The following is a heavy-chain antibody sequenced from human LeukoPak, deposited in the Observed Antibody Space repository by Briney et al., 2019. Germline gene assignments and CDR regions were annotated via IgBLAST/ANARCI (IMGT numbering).Heavy chain of an antibody. CDR3: ARLATFGSSWYRNYYYYMDV. CDR1: VFTFRSDW. CDR2: IKEDGSEK. Sequence: PVGTLRLSCAASVFTFRSDWMTWVRQAPGKGLKWVANIKEDGSEKYYVDSVKGRFTTSRDNAKNSLYLPMNSLRAEDTTVYYCARLATFGSSWYRNYYYYMDVWGKGTTVTVSS. V-gene: IGHV3-7*01. D-gene: IGHD6-13*01. J-gene: IGHJ6*03.